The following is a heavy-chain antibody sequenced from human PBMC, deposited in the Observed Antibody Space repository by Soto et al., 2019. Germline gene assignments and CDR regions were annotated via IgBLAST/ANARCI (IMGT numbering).Heavy chain of an antibody. CDR3: ARLNSSINYYYYYYMDV. Sequence: QVQLVESGGGLVKPGGSLRLSCAASGFTFSDYYMSWIRQAPGKGLEWVSYISSSGSTIYYADSVKGRFTISRDNAKTSLFLQMNSLTAEDTAVYYCARLNSSINYYYYYYMDVWGKGTTVTVSS. CDR1: GFTFSDYY. J-gene: IGHJ6*03. D-gene: IGHD6-13*01. V-gene: IGHV3-11*01. CDR2: ISSSGSTI.